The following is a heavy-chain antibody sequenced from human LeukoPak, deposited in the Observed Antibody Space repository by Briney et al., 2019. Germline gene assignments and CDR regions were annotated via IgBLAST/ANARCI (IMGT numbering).Heavy chain of an antibody. J-gene: IGHJ4*02. CDR2: INSDGSST. CDR1: GFTFRSYW. Sequence: PGGSLRLSCAASGFTFRSYWMHWVRQAPGKGLVWVSRINSDGSSTSYADSVKGRFTISRDNAKNTLYLQMNSLRAEDTAVYYCARGVGAHDLFDYWGQGTLVTVSS. V-gene: IGHV3-74*01. D-gene: IGHD1-26*01. CDR3: ARGVGAHDLFDY.